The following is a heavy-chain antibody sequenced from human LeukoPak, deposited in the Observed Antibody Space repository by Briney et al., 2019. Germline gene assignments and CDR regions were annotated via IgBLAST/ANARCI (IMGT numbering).Heavy chain of an antibody. CDR2: ISGSGGNT. D-gene: IGHD1-26*01. CDR1: GFTFSTYA. J-gene: IGHJ4*02. CDR3: AKDEVVGATSDC. Sequence: GGSLRLSCAASGFTFSTYAMSWVRQAPGKGLEWVSTISGSGGNTYYADSVKGRFTISRDNSKNTLNLQMNSLRAEDTAVYYRAKDEVVGATSDCWGQGTLVTVSS. V-gene: IGHV3-23*01.